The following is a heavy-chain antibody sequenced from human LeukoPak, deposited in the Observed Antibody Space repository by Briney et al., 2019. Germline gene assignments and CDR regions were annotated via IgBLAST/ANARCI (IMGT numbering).Heavy chain of an antibody. Sequence: GGSLRLSCAASGFTFSSYAMRWVRQAPGKGLEWVAVISYDGSNKYYADSVKGRFTISRDNSKNTLYLQMNSLRAEDTAVYYCATIVATIRGDYWGQGTLVTVSS. CDR3: ATIVATIRGDY. CDR2: ISYDGSNK. CDR1: GFTFSSYA. J-gene: IGHJ4*02. V-gene: IGHV3-30*01. D-gene: IGHD5-12*01.